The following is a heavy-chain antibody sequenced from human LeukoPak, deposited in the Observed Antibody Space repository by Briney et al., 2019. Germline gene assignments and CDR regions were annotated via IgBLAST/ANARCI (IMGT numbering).Heavy chain of an antibody. Sequence: GGSLRLSCAASGFTFSNYAMTWVRQAPGKGLEWVSAISGSGGSTYYADSVKGRFTISRDNSKNTLYLQMNSLRAEDTAVYYCAKDQGSGSPYWFDPWGQGTLVTVSS. D-gene: IGHD6-19*01. CDR1: GFTFSNYA. CDR3: AKDQGSGSPYWFDP. J-gene: IGHJ5*02. V-gene: IGHV3-23*01. CDR2: ISGSGGST.